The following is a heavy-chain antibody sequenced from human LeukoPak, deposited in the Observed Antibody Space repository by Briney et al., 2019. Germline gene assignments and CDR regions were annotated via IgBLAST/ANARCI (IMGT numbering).Heavy chain of an antibody. V-gene: IGHV4-4*07. J-gene: IGHJ6*02. CDR1: SGSISSYY. D-gene: IGHD3-16*01. Sequence: PSETLSLTCTVSSGSISSYYWSWIRQPAGKGLEWIGRIYSSGSTNYSPSLKSRVTMSVDTSKNQFSLKVNSVTAADSAVYYCARHASYYFGMDVWGHGTTVTVSS. CDR3: ARHASYYFGMDV. CDR2: IYSSGST.